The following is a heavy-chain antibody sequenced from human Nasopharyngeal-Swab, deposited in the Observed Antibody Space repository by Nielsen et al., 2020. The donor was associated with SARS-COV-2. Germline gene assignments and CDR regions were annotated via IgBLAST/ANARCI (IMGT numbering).Heavy chain of an antibody. D-gene: IGHD3-10*01. CDR3: ARSTHYYGSGRLLRGQDAFDI. V-gene: IGHV1-46*01. CDR2: INPSGGST. Sequence: ASVKVSCKASGYTFTSYYMHWVRQAPGQGLEWMGIINPSGGSTSYAQKFQGRVTMTRDTSTGTVYMELSSLRSEDTAVYYCARSTHYYGSGRLLRGQDAFDIWGQGTMVTVSS. CDR1: GYTFTSYY. J-gene: IGHJ3*02.